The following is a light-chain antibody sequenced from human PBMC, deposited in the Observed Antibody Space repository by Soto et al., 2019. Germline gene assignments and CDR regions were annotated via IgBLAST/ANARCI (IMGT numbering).Light chain of an antibody. Sequence: EVVLTQSPGTLSLSPGERATLSCRASQSVSNNYLAWYQQKPGQSPKLPIFGSSARATGIPDRFSGSGSGTDCTLTISSLEPEDFAVYYCQQDGSSPPYTFGQGTKLEI. V-gene: IGKV3-20*01. CDR1: QSVSNNY. CDR3: QQDGSSPPYT. J-gene: IGKJ2*01. CDR2: GSS.